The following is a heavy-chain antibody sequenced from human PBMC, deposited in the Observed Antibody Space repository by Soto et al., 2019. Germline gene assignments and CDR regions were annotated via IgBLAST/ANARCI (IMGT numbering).Heavy chain of an antibody. CDR2: INAGNGNT. CDR1: GYTFTNFA. J-gene: IGHJ5*02. Sequence: VQLVQSGAEVKKPGASVKVSCKASGYTFTNFAMHWVRQAPGQRLEWMGWINAGNGNTRYSEKFQGRVTITRDTSANTVSMELSSLRSEDTAVYYCARQLLYCFDPWGQGTLVTVSS. V-gene: IGHV1-3*01. D-gene: IGHD2-2*01. CDR3: ARQLLYCFDP.